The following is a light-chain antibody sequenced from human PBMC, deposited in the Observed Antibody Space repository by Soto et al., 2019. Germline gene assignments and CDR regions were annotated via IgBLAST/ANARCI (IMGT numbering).Light chain of an antibody. CDR3: QQYYSWPFT. J-gene: IGKJ4*01. CDR2: GAS. Sequence: ETVMTQSPATLSVSPGERATRSCRASQRVGTSLAWYQQKPGPAPRVLMYGASSRASGVPGRFSVSWSATEFTLTISSLQSEYFAVYYWQQYYSWPFTFGGGTKVEI. V-gene: IGKV3-15*01. CDR1: QRVGTS.